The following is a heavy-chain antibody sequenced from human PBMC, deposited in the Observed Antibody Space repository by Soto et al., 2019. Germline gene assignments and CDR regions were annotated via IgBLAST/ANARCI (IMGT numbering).Heavy chain of an antibody. Sequence: PGKGLEWIGNIHYSGSTSYNPSLKSRVSISVDTSKNQFSLKLSSVTAADTAVYFCVQAEDGIRDNVPVSAFLLNRSSDL. CDR3: VQAEDGIRDNVPVSAFLLNRSSDL. J-gene: IGHJ2*01. V-gene: IGHV4-39*01. CDR2: IHYSGST. D-gene: IGHD3-16*01.